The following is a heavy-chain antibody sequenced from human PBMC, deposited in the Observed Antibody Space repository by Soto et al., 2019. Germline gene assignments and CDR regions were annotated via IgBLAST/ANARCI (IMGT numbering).Heavy chain of an antibody. V-gene: IGHV3-30*03. CDR2: ITYEGSNK. CDR3: ASSEPYTDY. J-gene: IGHJ4*02. D-gene: IGHD6-6*01. Sequence: QVQLVESGGGVVQPGRSLRLSCAASGFTFSTYGVHWVRQAPGKGLEWVAVITYEGSNKYYADSVKGRFTISRDNSKNTLYLQMNSLRAEDTAVYYCASSEPYTDYWGQGTLVTVSS. CDR1: GFTFSTYG.